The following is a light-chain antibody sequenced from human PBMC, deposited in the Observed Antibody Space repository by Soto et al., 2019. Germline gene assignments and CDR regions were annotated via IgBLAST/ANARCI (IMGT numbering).Light chain of an antibody. Sequence: DIVMTQSPDSLAVSLGERATINCKSSQSVLYSSNNKNYLAWYQQKPGQPPKLLIYWASTRESGVPDRFSGSESETDFTLTISSLQAEDVAVYYCQQYYSTPLTFGPGTKVDIK. CDR1: QSVLYSSNNKNY. CDR3: QQYYSTPLT. V-gene: IGKV4-1*01. CDR2: WAS. J-gene: IGKJ3*01.